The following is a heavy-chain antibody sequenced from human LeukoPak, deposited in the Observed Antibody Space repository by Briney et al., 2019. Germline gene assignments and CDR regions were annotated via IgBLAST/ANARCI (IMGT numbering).Heavy chain of an antibody. Sequence: SETLSLTCAVYGGSFSGYYWSWIRQPPGKGLEWIGEVNHSGSTDYNPSLKSRVTISVDTSKNQFSLKLSSVTAADTAVYYCARGVVPASWFDPWGQGTLVTVSS. CDR1: GGSFSGYY. J-gene: IGHJ5*02. V-gene: IGHV4-34*01. CDR2: VNHSGST. CDR3: ARGVVPASWFDP. D-gene: IGHD2-2*01.